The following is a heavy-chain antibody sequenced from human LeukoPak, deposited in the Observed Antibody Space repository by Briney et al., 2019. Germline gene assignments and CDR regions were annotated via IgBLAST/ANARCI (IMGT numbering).Heavy chain of an antibody. Sequence: VGSLRLSCAAPGFTFSTYWMHWVRQVPGTGLVWVSRTNEDGSITDYADSVKGRFTISRDNSKDTLYLQMNSLRAEDTAVYYCGRDLGGRGGAWGQGILVTVSP. J-gene: IGHJ5*02. CDR3: GRDLGGRGGA. D-gene: IGHD3-16*01. V-gene: IGHV3-74*01. CDR1: GFTFSTYW. CDR2: TNEDGSIT.